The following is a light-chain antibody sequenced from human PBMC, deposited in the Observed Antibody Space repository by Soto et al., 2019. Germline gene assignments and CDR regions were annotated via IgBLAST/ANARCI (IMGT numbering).Light chain of an antibody. CDR2: GAS. CDR3: QQYNTWRSIS. Sequence: EVVMTQSPATLSVSPGERATLSCRASQSVSSNLAWYQQKPGQAPRLLIYGASTRAAGIPARFTGSGSGTDFTLTISSLQSEDFAVYYCQQYNTWRSISFGQGTRLAIK. CDR1: QSVSSN. V-gene: IGKV3-15*01. J-gene: IGKJ5*01.